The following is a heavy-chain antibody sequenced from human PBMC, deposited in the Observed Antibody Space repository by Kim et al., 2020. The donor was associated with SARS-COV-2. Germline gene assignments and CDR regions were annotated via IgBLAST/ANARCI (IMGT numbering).Heavy chain of an antibody. D-gene: IGHD3-10*01. CDR2: ISWDGGST. CDR3: ALIGATITMVRGTDY. V-gene: IGHV3-43*01. CDR1: GFTFDDYT. Sequence: GGSLRLSCAASGFTFDDYTMHWVRQAPGKGLEWVSLISWDGGSTYYADSVKGRFTISRDNSKNSLYLQMNSLRTEDTALYYCALIGATITMVRGTDYWGQGTLVTVSS. J-gene: IGHJ4*02.